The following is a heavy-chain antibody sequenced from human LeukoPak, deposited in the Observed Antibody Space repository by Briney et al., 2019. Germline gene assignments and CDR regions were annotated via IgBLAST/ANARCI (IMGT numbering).Heavy chain of an antibody. CDR1: GYTFTSYG. CDR2: ISAYNGNT. D-gene: IGHD4-23*01. Sequence: GASVKVSCKASGYTFTSYGISWVRQAPGQGLEWMGWISAYNGNTNYAQKLQGRVTMTTDTSTSTAYMEVRSLRSDDTAVYYCARIFLSVVAPKRWFDPWGQGTLVTVSS. J-gene: IGHJ5*02. V-gene: IGHV1-18*01. CDR3: ARIFLSVVAPKRWFDP.